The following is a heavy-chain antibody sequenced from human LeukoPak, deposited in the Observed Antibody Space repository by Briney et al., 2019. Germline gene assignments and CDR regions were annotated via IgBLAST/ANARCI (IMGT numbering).Heavy chain of an antibody. D-gene: IGHD3-22*01. CDR1: GGTLSSYA. J-gene: IGHJ4*02. CDR3: AREIDSSGYYNTYYFDY. V-gene: IGHV1-69*05. CDR2: IIPIFGTA. Sequence: SVKVSCKASGGTLSSYAISWVRQAPGQGLEWMGGIIPIFGTANYAQKFQGRVTITTDESTSTAYMELSSLRSEDTAVYYCAREIDSSGYYNTYYFDYWGQGTLVTVSS.